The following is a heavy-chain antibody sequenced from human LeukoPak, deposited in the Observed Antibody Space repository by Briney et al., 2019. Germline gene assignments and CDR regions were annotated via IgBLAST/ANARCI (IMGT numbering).Heavy chain of an antibody. V-gene: IGHV3-23*01. CDR2: ISDGGDTT. CDR3: AKVGIVVGGDYYDY. D-gene: IGHD3-22*01. J-gene: IGHJ4*02. CDR1: GFTFSINA. Sequence: GGSLRLSCATSGFTFSINAMSWVHQAPGKGLEWVSVISDGGDTTYYADSVKGRFTISRDISKNTLYLQMNSLRAEDTAIYYCAKVGIVVGGDYYDYWGQGTLVTVSS.